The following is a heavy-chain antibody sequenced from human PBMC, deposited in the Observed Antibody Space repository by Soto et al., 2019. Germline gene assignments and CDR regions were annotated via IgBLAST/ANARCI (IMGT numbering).Heavy chain of an antibody. Sequence: GGSLRLSCAASGFSFSTYGMHWVRQAPGKGLEWVAIIWSDGSSQYYADSVKGRFTISRDNFKNTLFLQMESLRAEDTAVYYCARERVATRDVFDYWGQGALVTVSS. CDR1: GFSFSTYG. V-gene: IGHV3-33*01. J-gene: IGHJ4*02. CDR2: IWSDGSSQ. CDR3: ARERVATRDVFDY. D-gene: IGHD5-12*01.